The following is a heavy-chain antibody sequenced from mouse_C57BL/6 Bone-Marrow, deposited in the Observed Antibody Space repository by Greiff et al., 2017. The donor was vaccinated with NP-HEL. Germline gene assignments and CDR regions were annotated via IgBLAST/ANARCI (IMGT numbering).Heavy chain of an antibody. V-gene: IGHV14-2*01. Sequence: EVQLQESGAELVKPGASVKLSCTASGFNIQDYYMHWVKQRTEQGLEWIGRIDPEDGETKYDPKFQGKATITADTSSNTAYLQLSSLTSEDTAVYYCGRDSSGYAFAYWGQGTLVTVSA. CDR3: GRDSSGYAFAY. CDR2: IDPEDGET. D-gene: IGHD3-2*02. J-gene: IGHJ3*01. CDR1: GFNIQDYY.